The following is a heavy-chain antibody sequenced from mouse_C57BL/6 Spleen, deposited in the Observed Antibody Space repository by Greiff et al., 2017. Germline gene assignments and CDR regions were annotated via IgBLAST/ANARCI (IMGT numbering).Heavy chain of an antibody. J-gene: IGHJ4*01. Sequence: EVQLQESGPGLAKPSQTLSLTCSVTGYSITSDYWNWIRKFPGNKLEYMGYISYSGSTYYNPPLKSRISITRDTSKNQYYLQLNSVTTEDTATYYCARYRYYDYATYYAMDYWGQGTSVTVSS. V-gene: IGHV3-8*01. CDR3: ARYRYYDYATYYAMDY. CDR2: ISYSGST. D-gene: IGHD2-4*01. CDR1: GYSITSDY.